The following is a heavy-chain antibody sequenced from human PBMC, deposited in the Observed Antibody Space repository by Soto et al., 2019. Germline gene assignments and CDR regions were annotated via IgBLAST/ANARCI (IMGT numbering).Heavy chain of an antibody. V-gene: IGHV1-2*04. CDR2: INPNSGGT. J-gene: IGHJ5*02. CDR1: GYTFTSYG. D-gene: IGHD3-3*01. Sequence: ASVTVSCKASGYTFTSYGIIWVRQAPGQGLEWMGWINPNSGGTNYAQKFQGWVTMTRDTSISTAYMELSRLRSDDTAVYYCAREGGPFWSGYSGNWFDPWGQGTLVTVSS. CDR3: AREGGPFWSGYSGNWFDP.